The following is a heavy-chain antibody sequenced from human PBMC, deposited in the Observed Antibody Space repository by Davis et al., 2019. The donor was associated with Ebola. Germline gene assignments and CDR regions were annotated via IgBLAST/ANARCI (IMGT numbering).Heavy chain of an antibody. Sequence: SETLSLTCTVSGGSISSSSYYWGWIRQPPGKGLEWIGYIYYSGSTNYNPSLKSRVTISVDTSKNQFSLKLSSVTAADTAVYYCARGVYYYYGMDVWGQGTTVTVSS. CDR3: ARGVYYYYGMDV. CDR2: IYYSGST. J-gene: IGHJ6*02. D-gene: IGHD6-13*01. V-gene: IGHV4-61*05. CDR1: GGSISSSSYY.